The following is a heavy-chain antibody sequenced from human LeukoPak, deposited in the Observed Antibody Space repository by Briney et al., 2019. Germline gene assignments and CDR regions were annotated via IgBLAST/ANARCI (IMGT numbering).Heavy chain of an antibody. CDR2: IRSKACSGST. CDR3: CGYGTYRKGMHV. J-gene: IGHJ6*04. Sequence: GGSLRLSCTTSGFTFGDYAMTWVRQAPGKGLEWVGFIRSKACSGSTAYAASLKGRFTISREESKSIAYLQINSLKTEDTALYYCCGYGTYRKGMHVWGKGTTVTVPA. D-gene: IGHD5-18*01. CDR1: GFTFGDYA. V-gene: IGHV3-49*04.